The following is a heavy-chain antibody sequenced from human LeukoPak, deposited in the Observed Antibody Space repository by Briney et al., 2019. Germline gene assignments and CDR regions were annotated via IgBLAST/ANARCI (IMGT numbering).Heavy chain of an antibody. V-gene: IGHV4-61*05. Sequence: PSETLSLTCTVSGGSISSSSYYWGWIRQPPGKGLEWIGYIYYSGSTNYNPSLKSRVTISVDTSKNQFSLKLSSVTAADTAVYYCARLWAYGDYVLGYFDYWGQGTLVTVSS. CDR3: ARLWAYGDYVLGYFDY. J-gene: IGHJ4*02. CDR2: IYYSGST. CDR1: GGSISSSSYY. D-gene: IGHD3-16*01.